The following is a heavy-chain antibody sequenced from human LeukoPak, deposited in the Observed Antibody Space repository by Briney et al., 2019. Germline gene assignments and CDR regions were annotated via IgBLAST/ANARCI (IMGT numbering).Heavy chain of an antibody. D-gene: IGHD5-18*01. V-gene: IGHV3-23*01. CDR1: GFTFSSYA. Sequence: PGGSLRLSCAASGFTFSSYAMSWVRQAPGKGLEWVSAISGSGGSTYYADSVKGRFTISRDNSKNTLYLQMNSLRAEDTAVYYCAIKANLWLDYYYGMDVWGQGTTVTVSS. J-gene: IGHJ6*02. CDR2: ISGSGGST. CDR3: AIKANLWLDYYYGMDV.